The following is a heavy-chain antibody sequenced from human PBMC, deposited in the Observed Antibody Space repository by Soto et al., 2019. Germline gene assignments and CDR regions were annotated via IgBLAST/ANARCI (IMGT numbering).Heavy chain of an antibody. CDR3: AKDMAPPGMDYGDYYIPPGRDSPAY. CDR1: GFTFSSYA. CDR2: ISGSGGST. D-gene: IGHD4-17*01. J-gene: IGHJ4*02. Sequence: PGGSLRLSCAASGFTFSSYAMSWVRQAPGKGLEWVSAISGSGGSTYYADSVKGRFTISRDNSKNTLYLQMNSLRAEDTAVYYCAKDMAPPGMDYGDYYIPPGRDSPAYWGQGTLVTVSS. V-gene: IGHV3-23*01.